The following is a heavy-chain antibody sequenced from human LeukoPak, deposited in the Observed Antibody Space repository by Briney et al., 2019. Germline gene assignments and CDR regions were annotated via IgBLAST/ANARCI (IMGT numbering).Heavy chain of an antibody. Sequence: PSETLSLTCAVYGGSFSGYYWSWIRQPPGKGLEWIGEINHSGSTNYNPSLKSRVTISVDTSKNQFSLKLSSVTAADTAVYYCARGPGYCSSTSCYKGWFDHWGQGTLVTVSS. CDR2: INHSGST. V-gene: IGHV4-34*01. J-gene: IGHJ5*02. CDR3: ARGPGYCSSTSCYKGWFDH. D-gene: IGHD2-2*02. CDR1: GGSFSGYY.